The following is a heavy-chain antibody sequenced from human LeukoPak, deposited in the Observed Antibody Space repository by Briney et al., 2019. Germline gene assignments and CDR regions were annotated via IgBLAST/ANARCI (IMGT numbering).Heavy chain of an antibody. CDR3: ANPARDFADSGAITW. J-gene: IGHJ4*02. Sequence: SETLSLTCAVYGGSFSYCYWSWIRQPPEKGLEWIGEINHSGITNYNPSLKSRVTISADTSKNQFSLKLTSVTAADTAVYYCANPARDFADSGAITWWGQGTLVTVSS. D-gene: IGHD4-17*01. V-gene: IGHV4-34*01. CDR2: INHSGIT. CDR1: GGSFSYCY.